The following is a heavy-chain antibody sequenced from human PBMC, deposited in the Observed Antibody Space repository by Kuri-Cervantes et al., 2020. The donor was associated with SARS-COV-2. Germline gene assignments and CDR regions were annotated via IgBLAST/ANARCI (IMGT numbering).Heavy chain of an antibody. CDR3: ARGLLVGATTFYYYMDV. CDR2: IWYDGSNK. Sequence: GESLKISCAASGFTFSSYGMHWVRQAPGKGLEWVAVIWYDGSNKYYADSVKGRFTTSRDNSKNTLYLQMNSLRAEDTAVYYCARGLLVGATTFYYYMDVWGKGTTVTVSS. D-gene: IGHD1-26*01. CDR1: GFTFSSYG. J-gene: IGHJ6*03. V-gene: IGHV3-33*01.